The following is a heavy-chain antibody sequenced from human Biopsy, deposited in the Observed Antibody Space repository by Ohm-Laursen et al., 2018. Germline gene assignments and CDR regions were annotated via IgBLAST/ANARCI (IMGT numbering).Heavy chain of an antibody. Sequence: SLRLSCAAAGFTFSGYGMHWVRQAPGRGLEWVGRIKSESDGGTTDYAGPVTGRFTISRDDSKNTLYVQMNSLKTEDTAVYYCSTMATFWGQGTLVTVSS. V-gene: IGHV3-15*01. CDR3: STMATF. CDR2: IKSESDGGTT. CDR1: GFTFSGYG. D-gene: IGHD3-16*01. J-gene: IGHJ4*02.